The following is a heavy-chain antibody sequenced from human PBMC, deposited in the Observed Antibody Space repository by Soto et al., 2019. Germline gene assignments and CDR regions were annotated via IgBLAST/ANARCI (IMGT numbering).Heavy chain of an antibody. Sequence: EVQLVESGGGSAQPGGSLRLSCAASGFSFSSKWMHWVRQAPGKGLLWVSRIRNDGADTNYADFVGGRFTISRDNAKNTRYLQMNSLRAEDTAVYFCAADLVAGSGSLGHWGQGTLVTVSS. CDR3: AADLVAGSGSLGH. V-gene: IGHV3-74*01. CDR1: GFSFSSKW. J-gene: IGHJ4*02. D-gene: IGHD3-10*01. CDR2: IRNDGADT.